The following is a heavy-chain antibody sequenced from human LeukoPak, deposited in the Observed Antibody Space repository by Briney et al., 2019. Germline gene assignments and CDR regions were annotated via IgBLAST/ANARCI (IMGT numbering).Heavy chain of an antibody. Sequence: GGSLRLSCAASGFTFSSYWMSWVRQAPGKGLEWVANIKQDGSEKYYVDSVKGRFTISRDNAKNSLYLQMNSLRAEDTAVYYCARVGHYYDSSGYYQFDYWGQGTLVTVSS. CDR1: GFTFSSYW. J-gene: IGHJ4*02. CDR2: IKQDGSEK. V-gene: IGHV3-7*01. CDR3: ARVGHYYDSSGYYQFDY. D-gene: IGHD3-22*01.